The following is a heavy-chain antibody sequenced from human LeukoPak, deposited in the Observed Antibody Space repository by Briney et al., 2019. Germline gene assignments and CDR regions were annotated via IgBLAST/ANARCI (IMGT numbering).Heavy chain of an antibody. V-gene: IGHV4-34*01. D-gene: IGHD3-22*01. CDR3: ARGDSSGYY. CDR1: GFTFSSYW. Sequence: GSLRLSCAASGFTFSSYWMSWVRQAPGKGLEWIGEINHSGSTNYNPSLKSRVTISVDTSKNQFSLKLSSVTAADTAVYYCARGDSSGYYWGQGTLVTVSS. CDR2: INHSGST. J-gene: IGHJ4*02.